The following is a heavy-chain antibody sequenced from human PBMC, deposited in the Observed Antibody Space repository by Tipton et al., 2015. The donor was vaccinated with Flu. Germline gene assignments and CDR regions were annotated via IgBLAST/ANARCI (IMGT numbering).Heavy chain of an antibody. CDR1: GGSIVDSSYY. CDR3: ARRGGGYKYLYGMDV. Sequence: GLVKPSETLSLTCTVSGGSIVDSSYYWDWIRQSPGKGLEWIGSVYYYGNTYYNPSLESRVTISVDTSKNQFYLRLTSVTAADSGVFYCARRGGGYKYLYGMDVWGHGTTVIVSS. CDR2: VYYYGNT. D-gene: IGHD5-18*01. J-gene: IGHJ6*02. V-gene: IGHV4-39*01.